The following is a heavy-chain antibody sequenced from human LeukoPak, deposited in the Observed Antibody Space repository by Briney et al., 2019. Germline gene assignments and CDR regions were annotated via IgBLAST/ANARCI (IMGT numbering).Heavy chain of an antibody. CDR2: ISWNSGSI. D-gene: IGHD1-26*01. CDR1: GFTFYDYA. CDR3: AKAKDSGSYLALLDY. V-gene: IGHV3-9*03. J-gene: IGHJ4*02. Sequence: GGSLRLSCAASGFTFYDYAMHWVREAPGRGLEWVSGISWNSGSIVYADSVKGRFTISRDNAKNSLYLQMNSLRAEDMALYYCAKAKDSGSYLALLDYWGQGTLVTVSS.